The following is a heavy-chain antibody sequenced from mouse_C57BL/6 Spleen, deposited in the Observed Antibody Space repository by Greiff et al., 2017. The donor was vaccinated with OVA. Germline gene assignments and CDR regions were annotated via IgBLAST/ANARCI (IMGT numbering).Heavy chain of an antibody. Sequence: QVQLKQSGAELVRPGASVTLSCKASGYTFTDYEMHWVKQTPVHGLEWIGAIDPETGGTAYNQKFKGKAILTADKSSSTAYMELRSLTSEDSAVYYCTRNPIYYYGSSYTYWGQGTTLTVSS. CDR1: GYTFTDYE. D-gene: IGHD1-1*01. V-gene: IGHV1-15*01. CDR3: TRNPIYYYGSSYTY. J-gene: IGHJ2*01. CDR2: IDPETGGT.